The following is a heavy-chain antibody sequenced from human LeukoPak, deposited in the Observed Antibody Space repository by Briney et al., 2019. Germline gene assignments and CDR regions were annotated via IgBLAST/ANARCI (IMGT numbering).Heavy chain of an antibody. CDR2: IYYSGST. D-gene: IGHD3-10*01. Sequence: PSETLSLTCTVSGGSISSGDYYWSWIRQPPGKGLEWIGYIYYSGSTYYNPSLKSRVTISVDTSKNQFSLKLSSVTAADTAVYYCARGNRPRITRGGGFDYWGQGTLVTVSS. CDR1: GGSISSGDYY. CDR3: ARGNRPRITRGGGFDY. V-gene: IGHV4-30-4*08. J-gene: IGHJ4*02.